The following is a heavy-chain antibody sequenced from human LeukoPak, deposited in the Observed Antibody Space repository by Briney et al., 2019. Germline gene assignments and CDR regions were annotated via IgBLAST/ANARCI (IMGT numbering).Heavy chain of an antibody. D-gene: IGHD6-13*01. Sequence: GGSLRLACAASGFTFSSYGMHWVRQAPGKGLEWVAVISYDGSNKYYADSVKCRFTISGDNSKNTLYLQMNSLRAEDTAVYYCAKDEHLGSWYGGYYFDYWGQGTLVTVSS. V-gene: IGHV3-30*18. CDR1: GFTFSSYG. CDR3: AKDEHLGSWYGGYYFDY. J-gene: IGHJ4*02. CDR2: ISYDGSNK.